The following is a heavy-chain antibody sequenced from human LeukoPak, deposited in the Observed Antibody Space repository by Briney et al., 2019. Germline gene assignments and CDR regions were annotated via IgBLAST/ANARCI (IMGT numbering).Heavy chain of an antibody. Sequence: GGSLRLSCAASGFTFRNYGMHWVRQAPGKGLEWVAVIWYDGSNKYYADSVKGRFTISRDNSKNTLYLQMNSLRAEDTAVYYCARGTRAYGSGYLPLDYWGQGTLVTVSS. CDR2: IWYDGSNK. J-gene: IGHJ4*02. D-gene: IGHD6-19*01. CDR1: GFTFRNYG. V-gene: IGHV3-33*08. CDR3: ARGTRAYGSGYLPLDY.